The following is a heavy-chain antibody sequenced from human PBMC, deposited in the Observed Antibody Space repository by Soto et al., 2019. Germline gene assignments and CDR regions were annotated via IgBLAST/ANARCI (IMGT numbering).Heavy chain of an antibody. V-gene: IGHV3-30-3*01. Sequence: PGGSLRLSCAASGFTFSSYSMHWVRQAPGKGLEWVAVISYDGTNKYYADSEKGRLTISRDNAKNTLYLQMNSLRAEDTAVYYCAREKYCSSTSCYNYSMDVWGQGTTVTVS. D-gene: IGHD2-2*02. CDR2: ISYDGTNK. J-gene: IGHJ6*02. CDR1: GFTFSSYS. CDR3: AREKYCSSTSCYNYSMDV.